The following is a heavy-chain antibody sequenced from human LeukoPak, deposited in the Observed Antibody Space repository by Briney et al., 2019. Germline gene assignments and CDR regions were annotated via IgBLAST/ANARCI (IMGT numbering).Heavy chain of an antibody. J-gene: IGHJ1*01. V-gene: IGHV4-39*01. CDR1: GDSISSSSYY. D-gene: IGHD3-22*01. Sequence: SETLSLTCTISGDSISSSSYYWGWIRQPPGKGLEWIGDIYYRGSAYYSPSLKSRVSISIDTSNNQFSLTLNSVTAADTALYFCARRRYYDSTGYLDWGQGTLVTVSS. CDR3: ARRRYYDSTGYLD. CDR2: IYYRGSA.